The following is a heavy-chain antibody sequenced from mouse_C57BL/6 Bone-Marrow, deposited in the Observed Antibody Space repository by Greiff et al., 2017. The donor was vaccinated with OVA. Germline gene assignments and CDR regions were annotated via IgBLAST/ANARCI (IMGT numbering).Heavy chain of an antibody. J-gene: IGHJ2*01. Sequence: EVQLQQSGPELVKPGASVKISCTASGYTFTDYYMYWVQQSHGKSLEWIGDINPNNGGTSYNQKFKGKATLTVDKSSSTAYMELRILTTEDAAVYYCARDDYGDYWGQGTTLTVSS. CDR2: INPNNGGT. D-gene: IGHD2-4*01. CDR1: GYTFTDYY. CDR3: ARDDYGDY. V-gene: IGHV1-26*01.